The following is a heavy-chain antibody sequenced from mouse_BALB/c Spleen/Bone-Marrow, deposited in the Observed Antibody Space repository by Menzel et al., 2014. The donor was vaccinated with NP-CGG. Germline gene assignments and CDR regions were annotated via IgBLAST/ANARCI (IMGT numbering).Heavy chain of an antibody. CDR1: GYAFSSYW. V-gene: IGHV1-80*01. CDR3: ARRGCYFSSYYFGY. J-gene: IGHJ2*01. CDR2: IYPGDGDT. Sequence: QVQLKESGAELVRPGSSVKISCKASGYAFSSYWMNWVKQRPGQGLEWIGQIYPGDGDTNYNGKFQGKATLTADKSSSTAYMQLSSLTSEDSAVYFCARRGCYFSSYYFGYWGQCTTLTVSS. D-gene: IGHD2-5*01.